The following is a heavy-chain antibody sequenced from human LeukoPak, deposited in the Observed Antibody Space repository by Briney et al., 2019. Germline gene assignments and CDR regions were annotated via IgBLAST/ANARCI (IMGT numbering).Heavy chain of an antibody. V-gene: IGHV3-30*18. D-gene: IGHD3-22*01. CDR2: ISYDGSNK. Sequence: GGSLRLSCAASGFTFSSYGMHWVRQAPGKGLEWVAVISYDGSNKYYADSVKGRFTISRDNSKNTLYLQMNSLRAEDTAVYYCAKDLVSGYKGEIDYWGQGTLVTVSS. CDR1: GFTFSSYG. J-gene: IGHJ4*02. CDR3: AKDLVSGYKGEIDY.